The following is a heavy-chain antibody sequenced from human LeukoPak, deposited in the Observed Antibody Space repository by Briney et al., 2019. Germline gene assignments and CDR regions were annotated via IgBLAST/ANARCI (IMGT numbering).Heavy chain of an antibody. Sequence: PGGSLRLSCAASGFTFSSYWMSWVRQAPGKGLEWVANIKQDGSEKYYVDSVKGRFTISRDNAKNSLYLQMNSLRAEDTAVYYCARVVEAATHWGAFDIWGQGTMVTVSS. CDR1: GFTFSSYW. D-gene: IGHD2-2*01. CDR3: ARVVEAATHWGAFDI. CDR2: IKQDGSEK. V-gene: IGHV3-7*01. J-gene: IGHJ3*02.